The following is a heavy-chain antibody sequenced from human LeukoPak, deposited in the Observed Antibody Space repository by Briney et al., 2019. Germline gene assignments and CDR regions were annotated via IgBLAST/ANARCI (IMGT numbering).Heavy chain of an antibody. D-gene: IGHD3-22*01. Sequence: GGSLRLSCAASGFTFSSYAMGWVRQAPGKGLEWVSAISGSGGSTYYAASVKGRFTISRDNSENTLYLQMNSLRAEDTAVYYCAKPPLYDSSGYYYDYWGQGTLVTVSS. CDR1: GFTFSSYA. CDR3: AKPPLYDSSGYYYDY. V-gene: IGHV3-23*01. CDR2: ISGSGGST. J-gene: IGHJ4*02.